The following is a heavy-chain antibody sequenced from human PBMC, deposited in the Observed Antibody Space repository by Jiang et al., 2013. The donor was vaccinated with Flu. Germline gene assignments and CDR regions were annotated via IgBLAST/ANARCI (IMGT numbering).Heavy chain of an antibody. CDR3: ARHTIFGVEDFDY. D-gene: IGHD3-3*01. J-gene: IGHJ4*02. V-gene: IGHV5-10-1*01. Sequence: FQGHVTISADKSISTAYLQWSSLKASDTAMYYCARHTIFGVEDFDYWGQGTLVTVSS.